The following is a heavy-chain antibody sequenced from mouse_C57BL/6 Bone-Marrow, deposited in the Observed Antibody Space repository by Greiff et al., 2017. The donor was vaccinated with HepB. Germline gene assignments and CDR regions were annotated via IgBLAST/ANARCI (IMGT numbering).Heavy chain of an antibody. J-gene: IGHJ3*01. Sequence: EVQVVESGGGLVQPGGSLKLSCAASGFTFSDYYMYWVRQTPEKRLEWVAYISNGGGSTYYPDTVKGRFTISRDNAKNTLYLQMSRRKSEDTAMYYCARGGTAQGWFAYWGQGTLVTVSA. CDR2: ISNGGGST. D-gene: IGHD3-2*02. V-gene: IGHV5-12*01. CDR3: ARGGTAQGWFAY. CDR1: GFTFSDYY.